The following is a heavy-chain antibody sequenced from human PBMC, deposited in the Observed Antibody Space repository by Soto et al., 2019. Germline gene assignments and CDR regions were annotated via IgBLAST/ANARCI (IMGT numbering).Heavy chain of an antibody. J-gene: IGHJ6*02. CDR3: SRGRDGTTIHLYYCYGMDV. V-gene: IGHV5-10-1*01. Sequence: GESLKISCKGSGYSFTSYWISWVRQMPGKGLEWMGRIDPSDSYTNYSPSFQGHVTISADKSISTAYLQWSSLKASDTAMYYCSRGRDGTTIHLYYCYGMDVWGQGTTVTVSS. D-gene: IGHD1-7*01. CDR2: IDPSDSYT. CDR1: GYSFTSYW.